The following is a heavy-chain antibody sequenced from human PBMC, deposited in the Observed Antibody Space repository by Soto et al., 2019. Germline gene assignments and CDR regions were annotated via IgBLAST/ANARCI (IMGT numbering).Heavy chain of an antibody. V-gene: IGHV3-23*01. J-gene: IGHJ4*02. Sequence: GGSLRLSCAASGFTFSSYGMSWVRQAPGKGLEWVSVISLSGGGTYYADSVKGRFTISRDDSKNTLYLQMNSLRAEDAAIYYCAKEDSGLRIFDYWGQGTLVTVSS. CDR2: ISLSGGGT. CDR3: AKEDSGLRIFDY. D-gene: IGHD4-17*01. CDR1: GFTFSSYG.